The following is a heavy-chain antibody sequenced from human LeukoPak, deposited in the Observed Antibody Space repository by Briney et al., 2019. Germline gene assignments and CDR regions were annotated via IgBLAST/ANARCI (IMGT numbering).Heavy chain of an antibody. CDR3: ARYLAYSGYDLYY. CDR1: GYTFTSYA. J-gene: IGHJ4*02. D-gene: IGHD5-12*01. Sequence: GASVKVSCKASGYTFTSYAMHWVRQAPGQRLEWMGWINAGNGNTKYSQKFQGRVTITRDTSASTAYMELSSLRSEDTAVYYCARYLAYSGYDLYYWGQGTLVTVSS. CDR2: INAGNGNT. V-gene: IGHV1-3*01.